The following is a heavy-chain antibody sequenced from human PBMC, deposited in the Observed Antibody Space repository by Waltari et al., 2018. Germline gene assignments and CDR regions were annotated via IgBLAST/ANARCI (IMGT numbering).Heavy chain of an antibody. D-gene: IGHD2-15*01. CDR1: GGSISSYY. J-gene: IGHJ4*02. V-gene: IGHV4-4*07. CDR3: ARENCSGGSCYPEFDY. CDR2: IYTSGST. Sequence: QVQLQESGPGLVTPSETLSLTCTVSGGSISSYYWSWIRQPAGKGLEWIGRIYTSGSTNYNPSLKSRVTMSVDTSKNQFSLKLSSVTAADTAVYYCARENCSGGSCYPEFDYWGQGTLVTVSS.